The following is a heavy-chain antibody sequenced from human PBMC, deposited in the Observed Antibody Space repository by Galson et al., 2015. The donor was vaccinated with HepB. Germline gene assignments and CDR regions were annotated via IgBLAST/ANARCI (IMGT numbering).Heavy chain of an antibody. CDR2: ISSSSSYI. CDR3: ARESQATTVVTPAFDY. J-gene: IGHJ4*02. V-gene: IGHV3-21*01. Sequence: SLRLSCAASGFTFSSYSMNWVRQAPGKGLEWVSSISSSSSYIYYADSVKGRFTISRDNAKNSLYLRMNSLRAEDTAVYYCARESQATTVVTPAFDYWGQGTLVTVSS. D-gene: IGHD4-23*01. CDR1: GFTFSSYS.